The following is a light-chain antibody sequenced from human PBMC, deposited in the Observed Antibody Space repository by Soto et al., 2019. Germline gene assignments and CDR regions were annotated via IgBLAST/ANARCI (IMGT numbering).Light chain of an antibody. J-gene: IGKJ2*01. V-gene: IGKV3D-11*01. Sequence: EVVLTQSPATLSLSPGERATLSCRASQVISKYLAWYQQKPGQAPRLLIYDATKRATGDPGRFSGSGSGTDFTLIISRLEPEDFAGYCCQQRSNWYTFGQGTKIEIK. CDR2: DAT. CDR3: QQRSNWYT. CDR1: QVISKY.